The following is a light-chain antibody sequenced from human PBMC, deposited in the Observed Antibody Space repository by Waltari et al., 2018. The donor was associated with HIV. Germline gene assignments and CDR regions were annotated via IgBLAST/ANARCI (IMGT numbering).Light chain of an antibody. Sequence: QSVLTQPASVSGSPGQSITISCTGTNSDVGAYDSVSWYQQYPGKAPKLLIYEGTIRSPGISYRFSGSKSGNTASMTISGLQPEDEAHYYCSSYAATTTILFGGGTRLTVL. CDR3: SSYAATTTIL. V-gene: IGLV2-14*01. CDR1: NSDVGAYDS. CDR2: EGT. J-gene: IGLJ3*02.